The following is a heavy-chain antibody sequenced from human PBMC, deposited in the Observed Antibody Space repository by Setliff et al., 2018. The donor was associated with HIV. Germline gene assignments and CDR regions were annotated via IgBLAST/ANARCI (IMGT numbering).Heavy chain of an antibody. CDR2: INVVTVNT. CDR1: GYSFTSYT. Sequence: ASVKVSCKTSGYSFTSYTMHWLRQAPGQRPEWMGWINVVTVNTKYPLKLQGRVTITRDTSATAVYMELRSLRSEDTAVYYCARGRGLYSSGYYIDYWGQGTLVTVSS. CDR3: ARGRGLYSSGYYIDY. V-gene: IGHV1-3*01. J-gene: IGHJ4*02. D-gene: IGHD6-19*01.